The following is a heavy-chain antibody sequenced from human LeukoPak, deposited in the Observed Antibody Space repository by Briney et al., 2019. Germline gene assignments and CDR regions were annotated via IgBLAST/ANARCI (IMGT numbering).Heavy chain of an antibody. V-gene: IGHV1-24*01. D-gene: IGHD1-26*01. Sequence: GASVKVSCKVSRYTLTELSMHWVRQAPGKGLEWMGGFDPEDGETIYAQKFQGRVTMTEDTSTDTAYMELSSLRSEDTAVYYCATDRLVGPIGGMDVWGKGTTVTVSS. CDR2: FDPEDGET. CDR1: RYTLTELS. J-gene: IGHJ6*04. CDR3: ATDRLVGPIGGMDV.